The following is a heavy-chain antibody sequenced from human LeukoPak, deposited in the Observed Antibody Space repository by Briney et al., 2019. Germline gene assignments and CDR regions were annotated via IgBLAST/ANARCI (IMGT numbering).Heavy chain of an antibody. V-gene: IGHV3-23*01. CDR1: GFTFNRYG. Sequence: PGGSLRLSCAASGFTFNRYGMNWGRQAPGKGLEWVSGISPGGDIEYYADSVKGRFTISRDNSKNTFYLQMNSLRADDTAVYYCAISGGYWAWAHWGQGTLVTVSS. CDR3: AISGGYWAWAH. J-gene: IGHJ4*02. D-gene: IGHD1-26*01. CDR2: ISPGGDIE.